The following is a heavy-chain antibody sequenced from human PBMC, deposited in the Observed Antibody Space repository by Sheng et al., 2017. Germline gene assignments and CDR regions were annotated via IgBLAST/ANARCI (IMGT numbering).Heavy chain of an antibody. CDR1: GFTVSSNY. CDR3: ARVLPELDFWSGYYTPYYFDY. Sequence: EVQLVESGGGLVQPGGSLRLSCAASGFTVSSNYMSWVRQAPGKGLEWVSVIYSGGSTYYADSVKGRFTISRHNSKNTLYLQMNSLRAEDTAVYYCARVLPELDFWSGYYTPYYFDYWGQGTLVTVSS. D-gene: IGHD3-3*01. CDR2: IYSGGST. V-gene: IGHV3-53*04. J-gene: IGHJ4*02.